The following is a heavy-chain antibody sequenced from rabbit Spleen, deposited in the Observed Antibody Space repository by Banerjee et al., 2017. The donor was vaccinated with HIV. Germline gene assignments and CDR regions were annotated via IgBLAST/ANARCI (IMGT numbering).Heavy chain of an antibody. J-gene: IGHJ2*01. Sequence: QSLEESGGGLVQPGGTLTLTCKASGIDFSNYYYMCWVRQAPGKGLEWIACIYTSSGNTWYASWAKGRFTVSKTSSTTVTLQMTSLTAADTATYFCARGYSDGGPRGFDPWGPGTLVTVS. CDR2: IYTSSGNT. CDR1: GIDFSNYYY. V-gene: IGHV1S40*01. D-gene: IGHD6-1*01. CDR3: ARGYSDGGPRGFDP.